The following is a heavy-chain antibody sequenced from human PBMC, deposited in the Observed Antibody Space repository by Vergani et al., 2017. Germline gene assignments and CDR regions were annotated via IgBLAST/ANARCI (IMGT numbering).Heavy chain of an antibody. J-gene: IGHJ4*02. CDR3: ARAGGDYVPYYFDY. CDR2: ISSSSSYI. D-gene: IGHD4-17*01. Sequence: EVQLVESGGGLVKPGGSLRLSCAASGFTFSSYSMNWVRQAPGKGLEWVSSISSSSSYIYYADSVKGRFTISRDNSKNTLYLQMNSLRAEDTAVYYCARAGGDYVPYYFDYWGQGTLVTVSS. V-gene: IGHV3-21*01. CDR1: GFTFSSYS.